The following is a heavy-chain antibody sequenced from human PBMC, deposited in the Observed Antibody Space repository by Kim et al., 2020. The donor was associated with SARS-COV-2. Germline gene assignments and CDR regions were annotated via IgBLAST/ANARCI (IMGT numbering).Heavy chain of an antibody. Sequence: GGSLRLSCAASGFTFSSYSMNWVRQAPGKGLEWVSSISSSSSYIYYADSVKGRFTISRDNAKNSLYLQMNSLRAEDTAVYYCGYYYDSSGYYPPDYWGQGTLVTVSS. CDR2: ISSSSSYI. CDR3: GYYYDSSGYYPPDY. CDR1: GFTFSSYS. J-gene: IGHJ4*02. V-gene: IGHV3-21*01. D-gene: IGHD3-22*01.